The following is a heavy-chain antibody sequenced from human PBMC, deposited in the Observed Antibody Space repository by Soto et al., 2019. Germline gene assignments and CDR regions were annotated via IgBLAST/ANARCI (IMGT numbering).Heavy chain of an antibody. Sequence: QVQLVQSGAEVKKSGSSVKVSCKASGGTFSSYAISWVRQAPGQGLEWMGGIIPIFGTANYAQKFQGRVTITADESTSTAYMELSSLRSEDTAVYYCARDLKQPKNPTYGMDVWGQGTTVTVSS. CDR2: IIPIFGTA. J-gene: IGHJ6*02. D-gene: IGHD6-13*01. CDR3: ARDLKQPKNPTYGMDV. V-gene: IGHV1-69*01. CDR1: GGTFSSYA.